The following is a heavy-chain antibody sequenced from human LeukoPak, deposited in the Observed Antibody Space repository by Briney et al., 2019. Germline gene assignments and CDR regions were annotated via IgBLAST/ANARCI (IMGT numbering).Heavy chain of an antibody. CDR2: VYYSGTT. V-gene: IGHV4-39*06. CDR3: ARILDLVTTKTIDY. Sequence: SETLSLTCTVSGISMSSSSYYWAWIRQSPGKGLEWIGSVYYSGTTHYESSLKSRVSISIDTSKTQFALKVNSVTVADTAVYYCARILDLVTTKTIDYWGQGSLVIVSS. CDR1: GISMSSSSYY. J-gene: IGHJ4*02. D-gene: IGHD2-21*02.